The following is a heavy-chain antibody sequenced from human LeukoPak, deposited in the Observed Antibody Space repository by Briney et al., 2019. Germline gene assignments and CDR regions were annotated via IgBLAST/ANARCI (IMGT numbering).Heavy chain of an antibody. J-gene: IGHJ4*02. CDR2: IYHSGST. CDR3: ARVKGTMVRGVKTNLVDY. V-gene: IGHV4-30-2*01. CDR1: GGSIISGGYS. Sequence: PSETLSLTCAVSGGSIISGGYSWSWVRQPPGKGLEWIGYIYHSGSTYYNPSLKSRVTISVDRSKNQFSLKLSSVTAADTAVYYCARVKGTMVRGVKTNLVDYWGQGTLVTVSS. D-gene: IGHD3-10*01.